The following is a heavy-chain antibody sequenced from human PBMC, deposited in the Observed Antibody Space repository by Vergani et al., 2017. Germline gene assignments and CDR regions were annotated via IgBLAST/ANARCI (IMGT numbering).Heavy chain of an antibody. CDR2: ISGSGGST. Sequence: EVQLLESGGGLVQPGGSLRLSCAASGFTFSSYAMSWVRQAPGKGLEWVSAISGSGGSTYYADSVKGRFTISRDNSKNTLYLQMNSLRAEDTAVYYCAKVNYDCWSGYLLPENNWFDPWGQGTLVTVSS. V-gene: IGHV3-23*01. CDR3: AKVNYDCWSGYLLPENNWFDP. J-gene: IGHJ5*02. D-gene: IGHD3-3*01. CDR1: GFTFSSYA.